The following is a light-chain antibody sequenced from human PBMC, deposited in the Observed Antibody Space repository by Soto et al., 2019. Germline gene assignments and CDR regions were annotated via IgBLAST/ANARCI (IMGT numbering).Light chain of an antibody. J-gene: IGKJ3*01. Sequence: EIVLTRSPGTLSLSPGERATLSCRASQSVNSRFLAWYQRKPGQAPSLLIYGVSSRATGIPDRFSGSGSGTDFTLIISRLEPEDFAVYYCQHYDGPPFTFGPGTKVDIK. V-gene: IGKV3-20*01. CDR1: QSVNSRF. CDR3: QHYDGPPFT. CDR2: GVS.